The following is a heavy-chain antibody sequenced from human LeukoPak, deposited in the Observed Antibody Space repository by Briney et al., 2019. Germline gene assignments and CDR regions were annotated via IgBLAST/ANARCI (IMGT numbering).Heavy chain of an antibody. CDR3: ARDYTTWELLNDAFDI. V-gene: IGHV1-2*02. CDR2: INPNSGGT. D-gene: IGHD1-26*01. CDR1: GYTFTGYY. Sequence: ASVKVSCKASGYTFTGYYMHWVRQAPGQGLEWMGWINPNSGGTNYAQKFQGRVTMTRDTSISTAYMELSRLRSDDTAVYYCARDYTTWELLNDAFDIWGQGTMVTVSS. J-gene: IGHJ3*02.